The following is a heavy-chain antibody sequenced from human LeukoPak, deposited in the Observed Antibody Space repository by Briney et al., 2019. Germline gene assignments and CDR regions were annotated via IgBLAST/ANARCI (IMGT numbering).Heavy chain of an antibody. V-gene: IGHV3-23*01. D-gene: IGHD5-12*01. CDR1: GFTFNTNA. CDR2: ISGRTGGT. J-gene: IGHJ4*02. CDR3: AKCGNSGCHLIDY. Sequence: HRGGSHRLSCAASGFTFNTNAMSWVRQAPGKGLEWVSAISGRTGGTYYADSVKGRLTISRDNSKSTLYLQMDSLRAEDTAVCYCAKCGNSGCHLIDYWGQGTLVTVSS.